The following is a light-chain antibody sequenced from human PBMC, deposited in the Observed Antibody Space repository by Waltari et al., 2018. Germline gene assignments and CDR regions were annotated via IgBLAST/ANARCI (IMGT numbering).Light chain of an antibody. CDR2: QTN. CDR1: KLGLTY. CDR3: QAWDGSTVL. V-gene: IGLV3-1*01. Sequence: SYDLTQPPSVSVSPGQTANIICSGDKLGLTYGWWYQQEPGRSPRLVIYQTNKRPSGIPERFSGSNSGNAATLTISGTQAMDEADYFCQAWDGSTVLFGGGTKLTVL. J-gene: IGLJ2*01.